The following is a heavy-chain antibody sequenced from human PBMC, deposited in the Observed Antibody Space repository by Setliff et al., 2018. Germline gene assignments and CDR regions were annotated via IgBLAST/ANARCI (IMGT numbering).Heavy chain of an antibody. V-gene: IGHV1-46*01. CDR1: GGTFSSYA. Sequence: GASVKVSCKASGGTFSSYAISWVRQAPGQGFEWMGIINPSGGSTSYAQKFQGRVTMTRDTSTSTVYMELSSLRSEDTAVYYCARTGTRDDYFDYWGQGTLVTVSS. D-gene: IGHD1-1*01. CDR3: ARTGTRDDYFDY. CDR2: INPSGGST. J-gene: IGHJ4*02.